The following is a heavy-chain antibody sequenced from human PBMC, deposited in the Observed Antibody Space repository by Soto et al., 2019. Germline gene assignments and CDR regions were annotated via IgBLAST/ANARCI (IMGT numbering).Heavy chain of an antibody. J-gene: IGHJ4*02. CDR1: RFTFSSYS. CDR3: ARGELDRTLDY. V-gene: IGHV3-48*02. CDR2: ISGRSKTI. Sequence: GGSLRLSCAASRFTFSSYSMNWVRQAPGKGLEWVSYISGRSKTIYYADSVKGRFTISRDNAKNSLYPQVNSLRDEDTAVYYCARGELDRTLDYWGQGTLVTVSS. D-gene: IGHD1-1*01.